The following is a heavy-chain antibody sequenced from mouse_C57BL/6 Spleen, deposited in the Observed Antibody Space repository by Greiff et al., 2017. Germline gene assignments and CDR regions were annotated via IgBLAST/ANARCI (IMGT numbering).Heavy chain of an antibody. Sequence: VQLQQSGAELARPGASVKLSCKASGYTFTSYGISWVKQSTGQGLEWIGEIYPRSGNTYYNEKFKGKATLTADKSSSTAYMELRSLTSEDSAVYFCARDGSSYKVWYFDYWGQGTTLTVSS. D-gene: IGHD1-1*01. V-gene: IGHV1-81*01. J-gene: IGHJ2*01. CDR2: IYPRSGNT. CDR1: GYTFTSYG. CDR3: ARDGSSYKVWYFDY.